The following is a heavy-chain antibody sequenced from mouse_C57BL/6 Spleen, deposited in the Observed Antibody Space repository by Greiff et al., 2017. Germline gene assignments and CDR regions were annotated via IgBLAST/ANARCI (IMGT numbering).Heavy chain of an antibody. CDR2: IDPENGDT. V-gene: IGHV14-4*01. J-gene: IGHJ3*01. D-gene: IGHD2-3*01. Sequence: VQLKESGAELVRPGASVKLSCTASGFNIKDDYMHWVKQRPEQGLEWIGWIDPENGDTEYASKFQGKATITADTSSNTAYLQLSSLTSEDTAVYYCTHDGYFAYWGQGTLVTVSA. CDR3: THDGYFAY. CDR1: GFNIKDDY.